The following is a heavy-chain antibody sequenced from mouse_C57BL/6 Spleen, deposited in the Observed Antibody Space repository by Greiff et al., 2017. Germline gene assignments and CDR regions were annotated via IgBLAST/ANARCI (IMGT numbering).Heavy chain of an antibody. D-gene: IGHD1-1*01. Sequence: EVHLVESGPGLVKPSQSLSLTCSVTGYSITSGYYWNWIRQFPGNKLEWMGYISYDGSNNYNPSLKNRISITRDTSKNQFFLKLNSVTTEDTATYYCAREDYGTQMDYWGQGTSVTVSS. CDR3: AREDYGTQMDY. V-gene: IGHV3-6*01. J-gene: IGHJ4*01. CDR1: GYSITSGYY. CDR2: ISYDGSN.